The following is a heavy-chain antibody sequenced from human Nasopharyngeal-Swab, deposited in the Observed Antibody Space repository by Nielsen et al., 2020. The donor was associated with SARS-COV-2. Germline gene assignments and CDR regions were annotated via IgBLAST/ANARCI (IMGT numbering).Heavy chain of an antibody. CDR3: AKRSGTYQYYFDC. CDR2: ISTSGGST. J-gene: IGHJ4*02. D-gene: IGHD1-26*01. Sequence: WIRQPPGKGLEWVSTISTSGGSTYYADSVKGRFTISRDNSRNTLYLQMNSLRAEDTAVYYCAKRSGTYQYYFDCWGQGTLVTVSP. V-gene: IGHV3-23*01.